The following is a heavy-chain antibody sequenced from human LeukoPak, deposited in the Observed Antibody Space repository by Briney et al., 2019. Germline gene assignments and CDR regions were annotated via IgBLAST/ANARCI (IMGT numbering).Heavy chain of an antibody. CDR3: ARDPPEGWLDP. Sequence: TLSLTCTVSGGSISSSSYYWSWIRQPAGKGLEWIGRIYTSGSTNYNPSLKSRVTISVDTSKNQFSLKLSSVTAADTAVYYCARDPPEGWLDPWGQGTLVTVSS. V-gene: IGHV4-61*02. J-gene: IGHJ5*02. CDR2: IYTSGST. CDR1: GGSISSSSYY.